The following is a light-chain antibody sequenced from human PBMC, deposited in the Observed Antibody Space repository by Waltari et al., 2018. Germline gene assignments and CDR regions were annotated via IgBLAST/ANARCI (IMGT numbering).Light chain of an antibody. CDR2: ASS. V-gene: IGKV1-27*01. CDR3: QKYNSAPLT. J-gene: IGKJ4*01. Sequence: DIQMTQSPSSLSASVGDRVTIPCRASQAISNSLAWYQQKLGTVPKLLIYASSILQSGVPSRFSGSGSGTDFTLTISSLQPEDVATYYCQKYNSAPLTFGGGTKVEIK. CDR1: QAISNS.